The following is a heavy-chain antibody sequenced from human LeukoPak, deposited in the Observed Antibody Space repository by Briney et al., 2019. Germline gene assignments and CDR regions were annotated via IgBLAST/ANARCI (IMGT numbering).Heavy chain of an antibody. J-gene: IGHJ4*02. Sequence: ASVKVSCKASGYTFTSYYMHWVRQAPGQGLEWMGIINPSGGSTSYAQKFRGRVTMTRDTSTSTVYMELSSLRSEDTAVYYCALSPPYREPIDYWGQGTLVTVSS. CDR2: INPSGGST. D-gene: IGHD1-14*01. CDR3: ALSPPYREPIDY. CDR1: GYTFTSYY. V-gene: IGHV1-46*01.